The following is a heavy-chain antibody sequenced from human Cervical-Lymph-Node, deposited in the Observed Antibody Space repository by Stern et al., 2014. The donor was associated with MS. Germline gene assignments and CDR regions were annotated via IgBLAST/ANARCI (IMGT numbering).Heavy chain of an antibody. CDR3: ARYDFWSHKHFDF. CDR2: IYYTGST. J-gene: IGHJ4*02. V-gene: IGHV4-39*01. Sequence: VQLVEPGPGLVKPSETLSLTCTVSGGSISSSSYHWGWIRQPPGKGLEWIGNIYYTGSTYYNSSLKSRVTKSIETSKNQFSLKLSSGTAADTAVYYCARYDFWSHKHFDFWGQGTLVTVSS. CDR1: GGSISSSSYH. D-gene: IGHD3-3*01.